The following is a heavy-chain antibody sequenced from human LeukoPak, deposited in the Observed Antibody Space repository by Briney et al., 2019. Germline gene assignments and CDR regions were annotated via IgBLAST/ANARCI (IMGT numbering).Heavy chain of an antibody. Sequence: ESLKISCAASGFTFSSYAMSWVRQAPGKGLDWVSAISGSGGSTYYADSVKGRFTISRDSSKNTLYLQINSLRAEDTAVYYCAKEGVPGRGLSWFDPWGQGTLVTVSS. J-gene: IGHJ5*02. CDR2: ISGSGGST. V-gene: IGHV3-23*01. CDR1: GFTFSSYA. D-gene: IGHD2-2*01. CDR3: AKEGVPGRGLSWFDP.